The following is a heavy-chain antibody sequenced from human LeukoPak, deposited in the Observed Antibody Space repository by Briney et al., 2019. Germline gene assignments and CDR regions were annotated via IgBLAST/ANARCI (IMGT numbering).Heavy chain of an antibody. CDR1: GFTFNSYA. D-gene: IGHD1-1*01. CDR2: IWYGGSNK. Sequence: GGSLRLSCAASGFTFNSYAMHWVRQAPGKGLEWVAVIWYGGSNKYYADSVKGRFTISRDNSKNTLYLQMNSLRAEDTAVYYCAKDLDAGSGYYFDYWGQGTLVTVSS. J-gene: IGHJ4*02. CDR3: AKDLDAGSGYYFDY. V-gene: IGHV3-30*02.